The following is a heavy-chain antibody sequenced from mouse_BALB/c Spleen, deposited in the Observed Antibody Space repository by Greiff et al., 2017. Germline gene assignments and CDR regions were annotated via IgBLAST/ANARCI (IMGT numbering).Heavy chain of an antibody. V-gene: IGHV1S81*02. Sequence: QVQLQQSGAELVKPGASVKLSCKASGYTFTSYWMHWVKQRPGQGLEWIGEINPSNGRTNYNEKFKSKATLTVDKSSSTAYMQLSSLTSEDSAVYYCARYGFAYWGQGTLVTVSA. J-gene: IGHJ3*01. CDR2: INPSNGRT. CDR1: GYTFTSYW. CDR3: ARYGFAY.